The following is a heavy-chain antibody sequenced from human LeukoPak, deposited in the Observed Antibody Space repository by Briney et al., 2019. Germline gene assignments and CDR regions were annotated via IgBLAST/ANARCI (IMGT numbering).Heavy chain of an antibody. D-gene: IGHD5-18*01. J-gene: IGHJ4*02. Sequence: PSETLSLTCAVSGGSISSSNWWSWVRQPPGKGLEWIGEIYHSGSTNCNPSLKSRVTISVDKSKNQFSLKLSSVTAADTAVYYCARENGYSYGPYYFDYWGQGTLVTVSS. CDR2: IYHSGST. CDR3: ARENGYSYGPYYFDY. V-gene: IGHV4-4*02. CDR1: GGSISSSNW.